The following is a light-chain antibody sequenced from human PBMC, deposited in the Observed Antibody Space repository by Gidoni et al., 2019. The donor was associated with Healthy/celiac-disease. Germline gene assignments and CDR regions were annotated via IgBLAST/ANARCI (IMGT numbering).Light chain of an antibody. V-gene: IGLV1-40*01. CDR2: GNS. J-gene: IGLJ3*02. Sequence: QSVLTPPPSVSGAPGQRVPISCTGSSSNIGAGYAVHWYQQLPGTAPKLLIYGNSNRPSGVPDRFSGSKSGTSASLAITGLQAEDEADYYCQSYDSSLSGVFGGGTKLTVL. CDR3: QSYDSSLSGV. CDR1: SSNIGAGYA.